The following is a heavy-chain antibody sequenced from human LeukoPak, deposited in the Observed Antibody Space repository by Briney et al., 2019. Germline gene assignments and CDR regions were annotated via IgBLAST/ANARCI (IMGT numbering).Heavy chain of an antibody. CDR1: GGSISNTNYY. CDR2: IYFSGST. D-gene: IGHD3-22*01. Sequence: SETLSLTCTVSGGSISNTNYYWGWIRQPPGKGLDWIGSIYFSGSTYYNPSLKSRVTISVDTSKNQFFLDLSSVTAADTAVYYCARVAYYYDNSGKAFYFDYWGQGTPVTVSS. J-gene: IGHJ4*02. V-gene: IGHV4-39*07. CDR3: ARVAYYYDNSGKAFYFDY.